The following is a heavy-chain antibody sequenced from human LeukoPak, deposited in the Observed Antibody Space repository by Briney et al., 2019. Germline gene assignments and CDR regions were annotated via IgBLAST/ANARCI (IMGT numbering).Heavy chain of an antibody. D-gene: IGHD3-22*01. CDR2: IYYSGST. CDR3: ASSGYYYGGYYFDY. V-gene: IGHV4-39*01. CDR1: GGSISSSSYY. Sequence: SETLSLTCTVSGGSISSSSYYWGWIRQPPGKGLEWIGTIYYSGSTYYNPSLKSRVTITVDTSKNQFSLKLRSVTAADTAVYYCASSGYYYGGYYFDYWGQGTLVTVSS. J-gene: IGHJ4*02.